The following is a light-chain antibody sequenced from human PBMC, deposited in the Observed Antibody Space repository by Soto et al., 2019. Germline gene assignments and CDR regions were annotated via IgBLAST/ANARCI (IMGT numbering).Light chain of an antibody. CDR2: WAS. Sequence: DIVMTQSPDSLAVSLGESATINCKSSQSVLYSSNNKNYLAWYQQKPGQPPKLVIYWASTRESGVPDRFSGSGSGTDFTLSISSLQAADVAVYYCQQYYRPWTFGQGPKVEIK. J-gene: IGKJ1*01. CDR3: QQYYRPWT. CDR1: QSVLYSSNNKNY. V-gene: IGKV4-1*01.